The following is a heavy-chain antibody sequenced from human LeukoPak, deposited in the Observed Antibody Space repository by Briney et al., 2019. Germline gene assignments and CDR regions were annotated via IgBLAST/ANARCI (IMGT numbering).Heavy chain of an antibody. CDR2: ISTYKGNT. Sequence: ASLKVSCKASGYTFTSYGISWVRQAPGQGLEWMGWISTYKGNTNYAQKLQGRVTMTTDTSTSTVYMELRSLRSDDTAVYYCARVTALYYYMDVWGKGTTVTVSS. J-gene: IGHJ6*03. CDR3: ARVTALYYYMDV. V-gene: IGHV1-18*01. CDR1: GYTFTSYG.